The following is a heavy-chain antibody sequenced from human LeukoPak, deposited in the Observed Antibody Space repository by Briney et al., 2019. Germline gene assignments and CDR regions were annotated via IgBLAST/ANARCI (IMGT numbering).Heavy chain of an antibody. D-gene: IGHD4-11*01. V-gene: IGHV4-61*02. Sequence: PSETLSLTCTVSGASMRSDDYYWTWLRKPGGGGVEWIARIFTSGFTHYNPSLRCRFTISLETSKNQFSVDLSSVTAAAAALYFYTGIYSNLWYKWFDPWGQGTLVTVSS. CDR3: TGIYSNLWYKWFDP. CDR1: GASMRSDDYY. CDR2: IFTSGFT. J-gene: IGHJ5*02.